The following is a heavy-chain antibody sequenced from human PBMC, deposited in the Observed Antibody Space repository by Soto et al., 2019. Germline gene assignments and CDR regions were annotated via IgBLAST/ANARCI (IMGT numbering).Heavy chain of an antibody. D-gene: IGHD1-26*01. CDR3: AGIYSGRPGGTVRY. CDR1: CGSIRSCGYY. Sequence: QVQLQESGPGLVKPSQTLSLTCTVSCGSIRSCGYYWSWIRQHPGKRLEWIGYIYYSGSTYYNRSITSGVTRSVDTSKNPVSLRLSAVTAAATAGYWCAGIYSGRPGGTVRYWGQGTLVTVSS. V-gene: IGHV4-31*03. CDR2: IYYSGST. J-gene: IGHJ4*02.